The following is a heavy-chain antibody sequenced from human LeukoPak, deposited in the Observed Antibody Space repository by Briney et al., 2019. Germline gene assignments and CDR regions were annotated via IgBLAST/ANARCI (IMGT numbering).Heavy chain of an antibody. CDR1: GFTFEDYV. J-gene: IGHJ4*02. CDR2: ISWNSNSI. Sequence: GRSLRLSCAASGFTFEDYVMHWVRQAPGKGLEWVSSISWNSNSIGYADSVTGRFTISRGNAKSSLYLQMNSLRPEDTALYYCAKGGSADFFDFWGQGSLVTVSS. CDR3: AKGGSADFFDF. V-gene: IGHV3-9*01. D-gene: IGHD3-10*01.